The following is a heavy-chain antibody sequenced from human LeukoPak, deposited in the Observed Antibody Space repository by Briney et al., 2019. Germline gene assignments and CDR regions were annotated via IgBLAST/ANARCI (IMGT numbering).Heavy chain of an antibody. J-gene: IGHJ4*02. V-gene: IGHV3-30-3*01. Sequence: GGSLRLSCAASGFAFSSYTLHWVRQGPGKGLEWVAVISYDGSNKYYADSVRGRFTISRDNSKNTLYLQMNSLRAEDTAVYYCGSISGGASGDFWGQGTLVTVSS. CDR3: GSISGGASGDF. CDR1: GFAFSSYT. CDR2: ISYDGSNK. D-gene: IGHD3-10*01.